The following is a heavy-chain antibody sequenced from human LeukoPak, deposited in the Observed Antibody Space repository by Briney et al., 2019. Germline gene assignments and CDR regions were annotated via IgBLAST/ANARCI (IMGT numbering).Heavy chain of an antibody. CDR2: INSDGSST. Sequence: PGGSLRLSCAASGFTFSSYWMHWVRQAPGKGLVWVSRINSDGSSTSYADSVKGRFTISRDNAKNTLYLQMNSLRAEDTSVYYCESGPRLPKISGELDPWGPGTLVTVSS. CDR1: GFTFSSYW. CDR3: ESGPRLPKISGELDP. J-gene: IGHJ5*02. D-gene: IGHD3-3*01. V-gene: IGHV3-74*01.